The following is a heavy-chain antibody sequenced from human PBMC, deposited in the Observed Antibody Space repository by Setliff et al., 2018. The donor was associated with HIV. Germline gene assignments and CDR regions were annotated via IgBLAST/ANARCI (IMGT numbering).Heavy chain of an antibody. CDR2: ISGYNGNT. V-gene: IGHV1-18*01. Sequence: ASVKVSCKASGGTFSSYVINWVRQAPGQGLEWMGSISGYNGNTNYAQKFQGRVTMTTDTSTSTAYMELRSLRSDDTAVYYCARGSSSIAAAYPDALDIWGQGTMVTVSS. CDR1: GGTFSSYV. CDR3: ARGSSSIAAAYPDALDI. J-gene: IGHJ3*02. D-gene: IGHD6-13*01.